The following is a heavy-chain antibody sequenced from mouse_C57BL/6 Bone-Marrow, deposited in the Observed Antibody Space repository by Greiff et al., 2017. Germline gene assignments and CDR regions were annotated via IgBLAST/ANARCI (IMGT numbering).Heavy chain of an antibody. V-gene: IGHV7-3*01. J-gene: IGHJ4*01. Sequence: EVQRVESGGGLVQPGGSLSLSCAASGFTFTDYYMSWVRQPPGKALEWLGFIRNKANGYTTEYSASVKGRFTISRDNSQSILYLQMNALRAEDSATYYCARYWDYYDFLYAMDYWGQGTSVTVSS. D-gene: IGHD2-4*01. CDR2: IRNKANGYTT. CDR1: GFTFTDYY. CDR3: ARYWDYYDFLYAMDY.